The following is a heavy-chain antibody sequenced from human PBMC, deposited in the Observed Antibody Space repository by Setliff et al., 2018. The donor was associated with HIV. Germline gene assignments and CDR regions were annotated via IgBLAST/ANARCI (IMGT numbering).Heavy chain of an antibody. D-gene: IGHD4-17*01. J-gene: IGHJ6*03. Sequence: PSETLSLTCTVSGGSISRFYWSWIRQPPGKGLEWIGSIYYGGTNYSPSLRSRVTISLDTSKNQFSLRLSSMTAADTALYFCARGFDHGDYEESGYVFYYMDVWGKGTTVTVSS. CDR2: IYYGGT. CDR1: GGSISRFY. V-gene: IGHV4-59*01. CDR3: ARGFDHGDYEESGYVFYYMDV.